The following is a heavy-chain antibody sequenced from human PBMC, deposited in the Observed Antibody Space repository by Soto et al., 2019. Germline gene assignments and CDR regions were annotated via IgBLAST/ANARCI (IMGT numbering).Heavy chain of an antibody. Sequence: QITLKESGPTLVKPTQTLTLTCTFSAFSLSTGGVGVGWIRQPPGKALEWLALIYWDDDKRYSPSLRSRLTIPKDPSKTQVVLTMANMDPVDTATYYCIQSRCGGDCLQSYASYYYYGMDVWGQGTTVTVSS. V-gene: IGHV2-5*02. J-gene: IGHJ6*02. CDR2: IYWDDDK. CDR1: AFSLSTGGVG. CDR3: IQSRCGGDCLQSYASYYYYGMDV. D-gene: IGHD2-21*02.